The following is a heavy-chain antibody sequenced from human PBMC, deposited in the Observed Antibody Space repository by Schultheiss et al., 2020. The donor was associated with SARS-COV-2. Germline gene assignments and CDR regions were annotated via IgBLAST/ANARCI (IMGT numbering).Heavy chain of an antibody. Sequence: GESLKISCKGSGYSFTSYWIGWVRQMPGKGLEWMGRIDPSDSYTNYSPSFQGHVTISADKSISTAYLQWSSLKASDTAMYYCARPGGYRNTYGDPEHYGMDVWGQGTTVTVAS. CDR2: IDPSDSYT. CDR1: GYSFTSYW. D-gene: IGHD5-12*01. CDR3: ARPGGYRNTYGDPEHYGMDV. V-gene: IGHV5-10-1*01. J-gene: IGHJ6*02.